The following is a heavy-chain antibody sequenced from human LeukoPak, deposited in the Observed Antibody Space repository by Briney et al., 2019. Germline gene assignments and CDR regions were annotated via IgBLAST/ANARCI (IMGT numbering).Heavy chain of an antibody. D-gene: IGHD3-10*01. Sequence: GGSLRLSCAPSRFTFSSYWIHWVRQAPGKGLVWVSRINSEGSSTSYADSVKGRFTISRDNAKNTLYLQMNSPRAEDTAVYYCAEDGVLLWFGDVYYFDYWGQGTLVTVSS. V-gene: IGHV3-74*01. CDR1: RFTFSSYW. CDR3: AEDGVLLWFGDVYYFDY. J-gene: IGHJ4*02. CDR2: INSEGSST.